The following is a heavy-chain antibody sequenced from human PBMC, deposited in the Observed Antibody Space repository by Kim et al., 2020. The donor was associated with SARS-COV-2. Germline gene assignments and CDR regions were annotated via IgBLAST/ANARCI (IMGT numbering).Heavy chain of an antibody. Sequence: PSLKSRVTISVDTSKNQFSLKLSSVTAADTAVYYCARLIDYDSSGYYPDYWGQGTLVTVSS. CDR3: ARLIDYDSSGYYPDY. V-gene: IGHV4-61*07. J-gene: IGHJ4*02. D-gene: IGHD3-22*01.